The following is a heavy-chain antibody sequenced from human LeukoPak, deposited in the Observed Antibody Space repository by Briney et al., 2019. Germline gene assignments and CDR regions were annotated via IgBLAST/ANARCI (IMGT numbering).Heavy chain of an antibody. D-gene: IGHD3-16*01. J-gene: IGHJ5*02. V-gene: IGHV3-43*02. CDR3: AEDKGA. CDR1: GFTFAVYP. CDR2: INGDGGST. Sequence: GGSLRLPCAASGFTFAVYPMHWVRQAPGKSLEWVSLINGDGGSTYYADSVKGRFTISRDNSKNSLYLQMNSLRTEDTALYYCAEDKGAWGQGTLVTVSS.